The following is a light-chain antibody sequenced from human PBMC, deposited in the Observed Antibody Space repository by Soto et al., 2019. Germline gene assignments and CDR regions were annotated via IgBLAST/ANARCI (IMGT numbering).Light chain of an antibody. Sequence: QSALTQPASVSGSPGQSITISCTGTSSDIGGYKYVSWYQQHPGKAPKLIIYEVSNRPSGVSNRFAGSKSGNTASLTISGLQAEDEADYYCRSYTYSKSYVFATGTKVTVL. J-gene: IGLJ1*01. CDR2: EVS. CDR1: SSDIGGYKY. V-gene: IGLV2-14*01. CDR3: RSYTYSKSYV.